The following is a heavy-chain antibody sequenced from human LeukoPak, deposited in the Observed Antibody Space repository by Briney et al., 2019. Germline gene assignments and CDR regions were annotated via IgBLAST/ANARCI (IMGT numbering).Heavy chain of an antibody. Sequence: SETLSLTCTVYGGSISSYCWSWIRQPPGKGLVWIGYICYSGSGSTNYNPSLKSRVTISVDTSKNQFSLKLNSVTAADTAVYYCARPLKIVGGTPYYMDVWGKGTTVTVSS. J-gene: IGHJ6*03. CDR2: ICYSGSGST. D-gene: IGHD1-26*01. CDR3: ARPLKIVGGTPYYMDV. V-gene: IGHV4-59*08. CDR1: GGSISSYC.